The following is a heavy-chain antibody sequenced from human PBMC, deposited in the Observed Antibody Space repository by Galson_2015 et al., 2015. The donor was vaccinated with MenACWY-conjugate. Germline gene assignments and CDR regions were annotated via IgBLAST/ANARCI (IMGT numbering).Heavy chain of an antibody. J-gene: IGHJ4*02. D-gene: IGHD1-26*01. V-gene: IGHV3-74*01. CDR3: AKTRGASFYFDS. CDR1: GFTFSTYR. Sequence: SLRLSCAASGFTFSTYRMHWVRQAPGKGLVWVSRINPGGSSTTYADSVKDRFTISRDNAKNTLYLQMNSLRPEDTAVFYCAKTRGASFYFDSWGQGTLVTVSS. CDR2: INPGGSST.